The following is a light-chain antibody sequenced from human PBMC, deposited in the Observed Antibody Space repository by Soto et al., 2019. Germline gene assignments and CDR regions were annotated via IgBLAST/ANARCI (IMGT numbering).Light chain of an antibody. Sequence: DIQMTQSPSSLAVSLGERATINCKSSQSVLFSTNNENFLAWYQHKPGQPPKILIYWASNRVSGVPDRFSGSGSGTDFTLTINSLQAEDVAVYYCQQYYSTPYTFGQGTKLEIK. V-gene: IGKV4-1*01. CDR1: QSVLFSTNNENF. J-gene: IGKJ2*01. CDR3: QQYYSTPYT. CDR2: WAS.